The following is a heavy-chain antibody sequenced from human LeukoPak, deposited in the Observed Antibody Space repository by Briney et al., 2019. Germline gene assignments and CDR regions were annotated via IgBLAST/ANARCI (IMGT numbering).Heavy chain of an antibody. Sequence: GGSLRLSCAASGFTFSSYSMNWVRQAPGKGLEWVSSISSSSSYIYCADSVKGRFTISRDNAKNSLYLQMNSLRAEDTAVYYCARDQVNDYGDDTEFDYWGQGTLVTVS. CDR3: ARDQVNDYGDDTEFDY. V-gene: IGHV3-21*01. CDR2: ISSSSSYI. D-gene: IGHD4-17*01. CDR1: GFTFSSYS. J-gene: IGHJ4*02.